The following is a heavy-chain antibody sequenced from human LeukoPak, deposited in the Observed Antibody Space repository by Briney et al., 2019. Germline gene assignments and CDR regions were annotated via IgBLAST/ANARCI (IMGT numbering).Heavy chain of an antibody. V-gene: IGHV3-23*01. D-gene: IGHD3-3*01. Sequence: GGSLRLSCAASGFTFSSYAMSWVRQAPGKGLEWVSAISGSGGSTYYADSVKGRFTISRDNSKNTLYLQMNSLRAEDTAVYYCAKDQVFLEWLLSPLDYWGQGTLVTVS. J-gene: IGHJ4*02. CDR1: GFTFSSYA. CDR2: ISGSGGST. CDR3: AKDQVFLEWLLSPLDY.